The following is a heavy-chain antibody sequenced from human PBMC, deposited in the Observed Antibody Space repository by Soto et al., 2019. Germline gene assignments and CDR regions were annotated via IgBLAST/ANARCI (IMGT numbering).Heavy chain of an antibody. CDR3: ARGSPGNTATHTNVDYYYMDV. CDR2: TSGSGANT. D-gene: IGHD4-17*01. J-gene: IGHJ6*03. CDR1: GFSFSNYA. V-gene: IGHV3-23*01. Sequence: HLGGSLRLSCAASGFSFSNYAMSWVRQAPGEGLEWVSATSGSGANTYYADSVKGRLTISRDNSKNTLFLQMNSLRAEDTAVYYCARGSPGNTATHTNVDYYYMDVWGEGTTVTVSS.